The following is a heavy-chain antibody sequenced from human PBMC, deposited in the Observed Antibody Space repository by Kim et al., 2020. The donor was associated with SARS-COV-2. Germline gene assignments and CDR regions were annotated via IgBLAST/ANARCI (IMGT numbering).Heavy chain of an antibody. CDR3: ARATPDSSGYHPPAEYFQH. D-gene: IGHD3-22*01. J-gene: IGHJ1*01. CDR2: IIPIFGTA. V-gene: IGHV1-69*13. Sequence: SVKVSCKASGGTFSSYAISWVRQAPGQGLEWMGGIIPIFGTANYAQKFQGRVTITADESTSTASMELSSLRSEDTAVYYCARATPDSSGYHPPAEYFQHWGQGTLVTVSS. CDR1: GGTFSSYA.